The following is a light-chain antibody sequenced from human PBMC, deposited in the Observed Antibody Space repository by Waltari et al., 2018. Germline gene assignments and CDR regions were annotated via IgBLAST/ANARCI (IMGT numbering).Light chain of an antibody. V-gene: IGLV2-23*02. J-gene: IGLJ1*01. CDR3: CSYAGANTYV. CDR1: SSDVGSYNI. Sequence: QSALTQPASVSGSPGQSITVSCTGTSSDVGSYNIVSWYQHHPPKAPKLIIYEVSTRASGVSTRFSGSKSGSTASLTISGLQPEDEADYYCCSYAGANTYVFGSGTKVTVL. CDR2: EVS.